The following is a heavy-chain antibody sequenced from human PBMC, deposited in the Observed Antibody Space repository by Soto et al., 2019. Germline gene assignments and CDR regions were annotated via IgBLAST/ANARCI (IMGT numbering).Heavy chain of an antibody. V-gene: IGHV3-30*18. Sequence: LRLSCRASGFTFSSYGMHWVRQAPGKGLEWVAVISYDGSNKYYADSVKGRFTISRDNSKNTLYLQMNSLRAEDTAVYYCAKVPYSDYVGYWGQGTLVTVSS. CDR1: GFTFSSYG. CDR3: AKVPYSDYVGY. J-gene: IGHJ4*02. D-gene: IGHD4-4*01. CDR2: ISYDGSNK.